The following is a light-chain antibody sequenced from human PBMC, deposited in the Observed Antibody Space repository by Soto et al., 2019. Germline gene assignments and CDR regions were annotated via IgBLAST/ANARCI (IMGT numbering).Light chain of an antibody. CDR3: QQFHYWWT. Sequence: EIVLTQSPATLSSFPGDRVPLSCRASQNIDNKLVWYQQKPGPVPGLLIYDTSTRATGIPARFSGSGSGTEFTLTISSLQSEDFAFDDCQQFHYWWTFGQGTKVDIK. V-gene: IGKV3-15*01. CDR2: DTS. J-gene: IGKJ1*01. CDR1: QNIDNK.